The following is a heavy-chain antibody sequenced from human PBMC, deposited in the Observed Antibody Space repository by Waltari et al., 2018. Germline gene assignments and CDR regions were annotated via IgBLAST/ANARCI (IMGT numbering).Heavy chain of an antibody. D-gene: IGHD2-2*01. Sequence: QLQESGXGLXXPSEXLSLTCXVSGGSISSXSYSWGWIRQPPGMGLEWIGTFYYGGSTYXNPSLXSRVTISVDTXKNQFSLKLSSVTAADTXVYFCARLXGXCSXNVCRGYYGMDXWGQGTTVTVSS. J-gene: IGHJ6*02. CDR2: FYYGGST. V-gene: IGHV4-39*01. CDR1: GGSISSXSYS. CDR3: ARLXGXCSXNVCRGYYGMDX.